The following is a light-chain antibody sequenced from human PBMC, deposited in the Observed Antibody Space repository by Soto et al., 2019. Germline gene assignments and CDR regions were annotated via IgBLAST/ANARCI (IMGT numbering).Light chain of an antibody. Sequence: DIQMTQSPSSVSASVGDRVTITCRASQGISSWLAWYQQKPGRAPKLLIYDASNLETGVPSRFRGTGSGTHFTFTITSLQREDFATYFCQQYGNLPLTFGGGTKVDIK. V-gene: IGKV1-33*01. CDR3: QQYGNLPLT. J-gene: IGKJ4*01. CDR2: DAS. CDR1: QGISSW.